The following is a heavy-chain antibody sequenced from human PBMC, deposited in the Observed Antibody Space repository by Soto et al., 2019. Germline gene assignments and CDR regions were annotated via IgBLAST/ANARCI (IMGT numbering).Heavy chain of an antibody. CDR2: IYYSGGT. CDR3: ARDDGDYLCAFDI. CDR1: GGSISNYY. J-gene: IGHJ3*02. Sequence: PSETLSLTCSVSGGSISNYYWNWIRQPPGKGLEWIGYIYYSGGTNYKPSLNSRVTILVDTSKNQFSLKLSSVTAADLAVYYCARDDGDYLCAFDIWGQGTMVTVSS. V-gene: IGHV4-59*01. D-gene: IGHD4-17*01.